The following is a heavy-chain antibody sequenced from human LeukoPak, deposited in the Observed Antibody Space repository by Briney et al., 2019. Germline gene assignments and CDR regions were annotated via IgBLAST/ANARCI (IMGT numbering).Heavy chain of an antibody. D-gene: IGHD3-22*01. CDR2: ISAYNGNT. CDR1: GYTFTSYG. CDR3: AREYYYDSSGYYHP. J-gene: IGHJ5*02. V-gene: IGHV1-18*01. Sequence: GAPVKVSCKASGYTFTSYGISWVRQAPGQGLEWMGWISAYNGNTNYAQKLQGRVTMTTDTSTSTAYMELRSLRSDDTAVYYCAREYYYDSSGYYHPWGQGTLVTVSS.